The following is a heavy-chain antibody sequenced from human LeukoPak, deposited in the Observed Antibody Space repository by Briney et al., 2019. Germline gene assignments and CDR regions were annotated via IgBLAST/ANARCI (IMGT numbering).Heavy chain of an antibody. CDR2: IKQDGSEK. CDR1: GSTFSRYW. D-gene: IGHD1-26*01. CDR3: AVESGSYSGFDY. Sequence: GSLRLSCAASGSTFSRYWMSGVRQAPGKGLEWVANIKQDGSEKYYVDSVKGRLTTSRDNAKNSLYLQMNSLRAEDTAVYYCAVESGSYSGFDYWGQGTLVTVSS. V-gene: IGHV3-7*01. J-gene: IGHJ4*02.